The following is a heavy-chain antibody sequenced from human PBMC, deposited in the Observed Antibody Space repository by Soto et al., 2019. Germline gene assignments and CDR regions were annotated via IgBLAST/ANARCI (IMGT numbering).Heavy chain of an antibody. CDR2: FYWDDDE. CDR1: GFSLTTDGVG. CDR3: VRQDSRGRYFDF. V-gene: IGHV2-5*02. J-gene: IGHJ4*02. D-gene: IGHD2-15*01. Sequence: QITLRESGPALVKPTQTLTLTCTVSGFSLTTDGVGVGWVRQPPGKALEWLTLFYWDDDERYSRSLQSRLTISRDTSRNKVVLTLTNVDPVDTATYYCVRQDSRGRYFDFWGQGILVTVSS.